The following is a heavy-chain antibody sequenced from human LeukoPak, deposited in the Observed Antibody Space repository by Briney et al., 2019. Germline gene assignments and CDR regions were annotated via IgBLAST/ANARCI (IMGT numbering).Heavy chain of an antibody. CDR2: IWYDGSNK. CDR1: GFTFSSYG. CDR3: ARDPTEQQLALHYFDY. V-gene: IGHV3-33*01. Sequence: GRSLRLSCAASGFTFSSYGMHWVRQAPGKGLEWVAVIWYDGSNKYYADSVKGRFTISRDNSKNTLYLQMNSLRAEDTAVYYCARDPTEQQLALHYFDYWGQGTLVTVSS. J-gene: IGHJ4*02. D-gene: IGHD6-13*01.